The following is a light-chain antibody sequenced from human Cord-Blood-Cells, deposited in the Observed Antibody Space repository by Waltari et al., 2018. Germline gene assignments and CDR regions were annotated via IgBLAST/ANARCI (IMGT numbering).Light chain of an antibody. J-gene: IGKJ2*01. CDR2: DAS. CDR3: QQYNSYPYT. Sequence: DIQMTQSPSTLSASVGDRVTITCRASQSISSWLAWYQQKPGKAPKLLIYDASSLERGVPSRFSGSGSVTEFTLTISSLQPDDFATYYCQQYNSYPYTFGQGTKLESK. V-gene: IGKV1-5*01. CDR1: QSISSW.